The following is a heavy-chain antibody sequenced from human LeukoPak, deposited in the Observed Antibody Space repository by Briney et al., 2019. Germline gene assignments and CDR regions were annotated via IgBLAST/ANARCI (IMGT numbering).Heavy chain of an antibody. V-gene: IGHV4-31*03. CDR1: GGSISSGGYY. CDR2: IYYSGST. D-gene: IGHD6-19*01. Sequence: SQTLSLTCTVSGGSISSGGYYWSWIRQHPGKGLERIGYIYYSGSTYYNPSLKSRVTISVDTSKNQFSLKLSSVTAADPAVYYCAREPGIAVAGTEWFDPWGQGTLVTVSS. CDR3: AREPGIAVAGTEWFDP. J-gene: IGHJ5*02.